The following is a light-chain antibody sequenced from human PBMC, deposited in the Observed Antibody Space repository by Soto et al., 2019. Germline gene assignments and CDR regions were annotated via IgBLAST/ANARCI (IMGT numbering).Light chain of an antibody. V-gene: IGKV1-9*01. CDR2: AAS. CDR1: QGISNY. J-gene: IGKJ2*01. Sequence: IQLTQYPSSLFASVQDGVTITCRAWQGISNYLAWYQQEPGEGPKLLIYAASTLQSGVPSRFSSSGSGTDFSRTISSLQPEDFATYCCQHANRYPPYTFGQWTKVDIK. CDR3: QHANRYPPYT.